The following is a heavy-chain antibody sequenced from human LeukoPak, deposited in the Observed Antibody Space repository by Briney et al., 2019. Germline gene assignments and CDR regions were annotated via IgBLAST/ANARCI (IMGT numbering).Heavy chain of an antibody. CDR2: IYYSGST. V-gene: IGHV4-39*01. Sequence: SETLSLTCTVSGGSISSSSYYWGWIRQPPGKGLEWIGSIYYSGSTYYNPSLKSRVTISIDTSKNQFSLKLSSVTAADTAMYYCARQLMIDYYYYYYYMDVWGRGTTVTISS. CDR1: GGSISSSSYY. D-gene: IGHD3-22*01. J-gene: IGHJ6*03. CDR3: ARQLMIDYYYYYYYMDV.